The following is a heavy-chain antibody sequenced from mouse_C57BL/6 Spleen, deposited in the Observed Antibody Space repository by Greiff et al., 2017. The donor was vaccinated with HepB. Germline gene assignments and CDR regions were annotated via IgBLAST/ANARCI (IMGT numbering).Heavy chain of an antibody. Sequence: VKLQESGAELARPGASVKLSCKASGYTFTSYGISWVKQRTGQGLEWIGEIYPRSGNTYYNEKFKGKATLTADKSSSTAYMELRSLTSEDSAVYFCAREALTTVVPSLDYWGQGTTLTVSS. D-gene: IGHD1-1*01. J-gene: IGHJ2*01. CDR3: AREALTTVVPSLDY. CDR2: IYPRSGNT. V-gene: IGHV1-81*01. CDR1: GYTFTSYG.